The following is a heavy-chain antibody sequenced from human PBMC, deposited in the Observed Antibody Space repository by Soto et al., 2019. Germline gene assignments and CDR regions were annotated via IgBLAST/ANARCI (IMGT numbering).Heavy chain of an antibody. CDR1: GFTFSSYW. V-gene: IGHV3-30-3*01. Sequence: GGSLRLSCAASGFTFSSYWMSWVRQAPGKGLEWVAVISYDGSNKYYADSVKGRFTISRDNSKNTLYLQMNSLRAEDTAVYYCARDWATVMFDYWGQGTLVTVSS. CDR2: ISYDGSNK. D-gene: IGHD4-17*01. CDR3: ARDWATVMFDY. J-gene: IGHJ4*02.